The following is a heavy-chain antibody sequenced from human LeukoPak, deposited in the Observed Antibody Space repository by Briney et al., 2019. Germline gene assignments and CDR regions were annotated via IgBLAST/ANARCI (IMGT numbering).Heavy chain of an antibody. CDR2: IRSKTYGGAI. J-gene: IGHJ6*03. CDR3: ARDQLGGDPDDYYYYYMDV. CDR1: GFIFGDYA. D-gene: IGHD4-17*01. Sequence: GGSLRLSCTTSGFIFGDYAMSWFRQAPGKGLEWVGFIRSKTYGGAIEYAASVKGRFTISRDDSKSIAYLQMNSLKTEDTAVYYCARDQLGGDPDDYYYYYMDVWGIGTTVIVSS. V-gene: IGHV3-49*03.